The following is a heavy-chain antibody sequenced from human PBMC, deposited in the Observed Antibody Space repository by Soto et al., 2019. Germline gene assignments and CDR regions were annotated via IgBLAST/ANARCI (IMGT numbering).Heavy chain of an antibody. D-gene: IGHD6-19*01. CDR2: ISSSGSTT. CDR3: ARYTDGVAGARFDP. CDR1: GFTFSDYY. Sequence: QVQLVESGGGLVKPGGSLRLSCAASGFTFSDYYMSWIRQAPGKWLEWVSYISSSGSTTYYADSVKDRFTISRDNAKNSLFLQMNSLRAEDTAVYYCARYTDGVAGARFDPWGQGTLVTVSS. V-gene: IGHV3-11*01. J-gene: IGHJ5*02.